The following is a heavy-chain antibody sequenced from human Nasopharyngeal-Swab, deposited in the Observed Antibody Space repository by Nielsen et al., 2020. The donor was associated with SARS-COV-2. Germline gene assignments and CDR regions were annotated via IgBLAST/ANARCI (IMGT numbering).Heavy chain of an antibody. V-gene: IGHV3-21*01. CDR3: ASDSNGMDV. CDR2: ISSSSSYI. D-gene: IGHD2/OR15-2a*01. Sequence: WIRQPPGKGLEWVSSISSSSSYIYYADSVKGRFTISRDNAKNSLYLQMNSLRAEDTAVYYCASDSNGMDVWGQGTTVTVSS. J-gene: IGHJ6*02.